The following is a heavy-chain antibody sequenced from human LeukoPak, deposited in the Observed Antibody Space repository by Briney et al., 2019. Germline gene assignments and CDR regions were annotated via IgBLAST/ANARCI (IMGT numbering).Heavy chain of an antibody. CDR1: GFTFSDYG. D-gene: IGHD6-13*01. V-gene: IGHV3-23*01. J-gene: IGHJ5*02. CDR2: ISNSGDST. CDR3: AKDHSSSSGNWFDP. Sequence: PGGSLRLSCAASGFTFSDYGMSWVRQAPGKSLEWVSSISNSGDSTYYADSVKGRVTISRDNSKNTLYLQMNSLRGEDTAVYYCAKDHSSSSGNWFDPWGQGTLVTVSS.